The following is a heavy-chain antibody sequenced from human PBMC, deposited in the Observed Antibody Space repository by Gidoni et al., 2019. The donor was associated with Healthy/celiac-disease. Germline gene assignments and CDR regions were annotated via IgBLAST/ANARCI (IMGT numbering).Heavy chain of an antibody. CDR3: ARGAYYYDSSGYYPFDY. Sequence: EVQLVESGGGLVHPGGSLRLSCAASGFTFISYDMHWVRQSTGKGLEGVSAIGTAGDTYYPGSVKGRFTISRENAKNSLYLQMNSLRAGDTAVYYCARGAYYYDSSGYYPFDYWGQGTLVTVSS. D-gene: IGHD3-22*01. CDR2: IGTAGDT. J-gene: IGHJ4*02. CDR1: GFTFISYD. V-gene: IGHV3-13*04.